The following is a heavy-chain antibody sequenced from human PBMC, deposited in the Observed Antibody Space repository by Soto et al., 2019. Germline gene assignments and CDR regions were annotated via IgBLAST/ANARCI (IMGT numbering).Heavy chain of an antibody. Sequence: PSETLSLTCAVSGGSISSSNWWNWVRQPPGKGLEWIGEIHHSGSTNYNPSLKSRVTISVDKSKNQFSLKLNSVTAADTAMYYCARQGRDIYGMDVWGQGTTVTVSS. CDR3: ARQGRDIYGMDV. CDR1: GGSISSSNW. J-gene: IGHJ6*02. V-gene: IGHV4-4*02. CDR2: IHHSGST. D-gene: IGHD3-9*01.